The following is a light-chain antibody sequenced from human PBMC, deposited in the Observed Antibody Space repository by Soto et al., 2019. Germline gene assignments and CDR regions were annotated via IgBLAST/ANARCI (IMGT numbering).Light chain of an antibody. CDR1: QTVSSY. CDR3: QQSFTTPS. Sequence: DIQMTQSPSSLSASVGDRVNITCRASQTVSSYLNWYQQKPGRVPKLLIYATSNLQSGVPSRFSGRGFGTDFTLTISSLQPEDFATYYCQQSFTTPSFGQGTRLENK. CDR2: ATS. V-gene: IGKV1-39*01. J-gene: IGKJ5*01.